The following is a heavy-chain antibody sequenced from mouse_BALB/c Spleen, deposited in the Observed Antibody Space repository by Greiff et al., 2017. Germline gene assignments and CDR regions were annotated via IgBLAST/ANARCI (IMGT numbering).Heavy chain of an antibody. CDR1: GFTFSSYA. D-gene: IGHD1-1*01. Sequence: EVKVVESGGGLVKPGGSLKLSCAASGFTFSSYAMSWVRQSPEKRLEWVAEISSGGSYTYYPDTVTGRFTISRDNAKNTLYLEMSSLRSEDTAMYYCAREGVYYYGSSFFDYWGQGTTLTVSS. J-gene: IGHJ2*01. V-gene: IGHV5-9-4*01. CDR2: ISSGGSYT. CDR3: AREGVYYYGSSFFDY.